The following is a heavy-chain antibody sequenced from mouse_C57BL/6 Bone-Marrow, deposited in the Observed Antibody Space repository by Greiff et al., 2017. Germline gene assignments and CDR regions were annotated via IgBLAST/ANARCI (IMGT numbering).Heavy chain of an antibody. Sequence: QVQLQQPGAELVKPGASVKLSCKASGYTFTSYWMQWVKQRPGQGLEWIGEIDPSDSYTNYNQKFKGKATLTVDTSSSTAYMQLSSLTSEDSAVYYCAGLLSWYFDVWGTGTTVTVSS. J-gene: IGHJ1*03. CDR2: IDPSDSYT. CDR3: AGLLSWYFDV. CDR1: GYTFTSYW. D-gene: IGHD2-3*01. V-gene: IGHV1-50*01.